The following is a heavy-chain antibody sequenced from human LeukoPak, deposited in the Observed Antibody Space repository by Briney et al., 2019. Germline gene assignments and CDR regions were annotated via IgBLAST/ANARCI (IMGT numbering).Heavy chain of an antibody. CDR3: ARLSYDSSGYYFFDY. CDR2: TYYRSKWYN. CDR1: GDSVSGSGAA. V-gene: IGHV6-1*01. D-gene: IGHD3-22*01. J-gene: IGHJ4*02. Sequence: SQTLSLTCAISGDSVSGSGAAWNWVRQSPSRGLEWLGRTYYRSKWYNDYAVSVKSRITINPDTSKNQFSLQLNSVTPDDTAVYYCARLSYDSSGYYFFDYWVQGTLVTVSS.